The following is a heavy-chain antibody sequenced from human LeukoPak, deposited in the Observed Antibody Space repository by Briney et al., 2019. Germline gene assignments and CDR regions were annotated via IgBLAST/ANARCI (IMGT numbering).Heavy chain of an antibody. V-gene: IGHV1-2*06. CDR1: GYTFTDYY. Sequence: ASVKVSCKASGYTFTDYYMHWVRQAPGQGPEWMGRINPNSGGANYAQNFQGRVTMTRDTSISTAYMELSRLRSDDTAVYYCARDRVGCSSSMSCLFDYWGQGTLVTVSS. J-gene: IGHJ4*02. CDR2: INPNSGGA. D-gene: IGHD2-2*01. CDR3: ARDRVGCSSSMSCLFDY.